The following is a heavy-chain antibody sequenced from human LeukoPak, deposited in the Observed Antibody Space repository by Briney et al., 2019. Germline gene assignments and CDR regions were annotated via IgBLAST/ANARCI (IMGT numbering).Heavy chain of an antibody. Sequence: ASVKVSCKASGYTFTSYAMHWVRQAPGQRLEWMGWINAGNGNTKYSQEFQGRVTITRDTSASTAYMELSSLRSEDMAVYYCAKGPRTMGRGGIAHYMDVWGKGTTVTVSS. J-gene: IGHJ6*03. D-gene: IGHD3-10*01. CDR2: INAGNGNT. V-gene: IGHV1-3*03. CDR3: AKGPRTMGRGGIAHYMDV. CDR1: GYTFTSYA.